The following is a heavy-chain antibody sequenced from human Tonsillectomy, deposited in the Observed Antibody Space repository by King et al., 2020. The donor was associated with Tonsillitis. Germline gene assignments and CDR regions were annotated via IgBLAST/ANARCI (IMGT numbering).Heavy chain of an antibody. CDR3: AKDRGSIDYIGMDV. V-gene: IGHV3-9*01. CDR1: GFTFDDYA. D-gene: IGHD6-6*01. CDR2: ISWNSGSI. Sequence: VQLVESGGGLVQPGRSLRLSCAASGFTFDDYAMHWVRQAPGKGLEWVSGISWNSGSIEFADSVKGRFTISRDNAKNSLYLQMNSLRAEDTALYYCAKDRGSIDYIGMDVWGQGTTVTVSS. J-gene: IGHJ6*02.